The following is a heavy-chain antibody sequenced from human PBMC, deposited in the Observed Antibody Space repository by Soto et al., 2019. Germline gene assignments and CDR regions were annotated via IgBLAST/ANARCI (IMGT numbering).Heavy chain of an antibody. Sequence: QVQLQESGPGLVKPSQTLSLTCTVSRGSISSDDYYWIWIRQPPGKGLEWLGYIYYSGRSYYNPSLKSRATISVDTSTNQFYVSLSSVTAADTAVYYCARGGAMTSVEYWGQGTLVTVSS. CDR1: RGSISSDDYY. J-gene: IGHJ4*02. CDR2: IYYSGRS. D-gene: IGHD4-17*01. V-gene: IGHV4-30-4*01. CDR3: ARGGAMTSVEY.